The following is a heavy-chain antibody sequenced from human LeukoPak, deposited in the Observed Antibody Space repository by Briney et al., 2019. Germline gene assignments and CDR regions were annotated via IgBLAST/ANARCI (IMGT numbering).Heavy chain of an antibody. CDR2: INYSGST. CDR3: ARVLVCSGGSCYSGFVGAFDI. D-gene: IGHD2-15*01. Sequence: SEALSLICTKSGGSISSDNWSWLLQPLGKKLEWIGYINYSGSTNYNPSLKSRVTISVDTSKNQFSLKLSSVTAADTAVYYCARVLVCSGGSCYSGFVGAFDIWGQGTMVTVSS. V-gene: IGHV4-59*01. CDR1: GGSISSDN. J-gene: IGHJ3*02.